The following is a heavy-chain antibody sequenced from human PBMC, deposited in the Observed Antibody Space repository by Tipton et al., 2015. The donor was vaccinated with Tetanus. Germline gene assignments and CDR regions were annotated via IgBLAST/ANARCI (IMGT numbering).Heavy chain of an antibody. CDR2: SWYDGTDK. CDR1: GFIFSSYG. CDR3: AREADCSGGSCFSGDFDT. V-gene: IGHV3-33*01. Sequence: SLRLSCAASGFIFSSYGIHWVRRAPGKGLEWLAVSWYDGTDKYYADSVKGRFTISRDNSKNTLYLQMNSLSAGDTALYYCAREADCSGGSCFSGDFDTWGQGTQVTVSS. J-gene: IGHJ4*02. D-gene: IGHD2-15*01.